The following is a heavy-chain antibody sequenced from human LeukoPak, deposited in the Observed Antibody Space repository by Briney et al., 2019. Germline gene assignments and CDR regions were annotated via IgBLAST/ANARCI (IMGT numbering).Heavy chain of an antibody. Sequence: ASVKVSCKASGYTFTTYGFSWVRQAPGQGLEGMGWISAYNGNTNYAQKLQGRVTMTTDTLTSTAYMELRSLRSDDTAVYYCARDGRRSLDYWGQGTLVTVSS. CDR3: ARDGRRSLDY. J-gene: IGHJ4*02. V-gene: IGHV1-18*01. CDR1: GYTFTTYG. CDR2: ISAYNGNT.